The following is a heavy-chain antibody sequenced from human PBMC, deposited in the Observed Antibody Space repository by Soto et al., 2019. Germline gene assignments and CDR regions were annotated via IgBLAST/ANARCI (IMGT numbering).Heavy chain of an antibody. Sequence: QVQLVESGGGVVQPGTSLRLTCAASGFIFSDYDMYWVRQAPGRGLEWVAVISYDGNRKYYGDSVKGRFTISRDSSKNTVYLQMNSLRAEDTAVYYCAKDKAKTATVKWGGDSWGQGTQVTVSS. CDR2: ISYDGNRK. V-gene: IGHV3-30*18. J-gene: IGHJ4*02. CDR3: AKDKAKTATVKWGGDS. D-gene: IGHD4-4*01. CDR1: GFIFSDYD.